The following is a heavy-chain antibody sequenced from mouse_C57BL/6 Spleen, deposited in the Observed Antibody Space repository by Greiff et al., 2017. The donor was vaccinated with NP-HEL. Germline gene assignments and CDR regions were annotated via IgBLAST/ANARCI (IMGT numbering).Heavy chain of an antibody. Sequence: QVQLQQPGAELVKPGASVKLSCKASGYTFTSYWMHWVKQRPGQGLEWIGMIHPNSGSTNYNEKFKSKATLTVDKSSSTAYMQLSSLTSEDSAVYYCARNPSVITTVVAHWYFDVWGTGTTVTVSS. V-gene: IGHV1-64*01. CDR2: IHPNSGST. CDR1: GYTFTSYW. CDR3: ARNPSVITTVVAHWYFDV. J-gene: IGHJ1*03. D-gene: IGHD1-1*01.